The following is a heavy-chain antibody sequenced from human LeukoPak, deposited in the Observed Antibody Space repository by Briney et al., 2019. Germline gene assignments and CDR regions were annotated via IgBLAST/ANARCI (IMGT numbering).Heavy chain of an antibody. J-gene: IGHJ6*03. V-gene: IGHV1-2*02. D-gene: IGHD6-13*01. Sequence: GATVKVSCKASGYTFTGYYMHWVRQAPGQGLEWMGWINPNSGGTNCAQKFQGRVTMTRDTSINTAYMELSSLRFDDTAVYYWPRGATAGRFSLRPTGAYYMDVWGKGPTVTVSS. CDR1: GYTFTGYY. CDR3: PRGATAGRFSLRPTGAYYMDV. CDR2: INPNSGGT.